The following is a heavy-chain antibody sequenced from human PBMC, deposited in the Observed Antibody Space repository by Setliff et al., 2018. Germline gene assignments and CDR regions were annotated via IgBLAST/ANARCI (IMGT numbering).Heavy chain of an antibody. Sequence: GASVKVSCKASGYTFTGYYMHWVRQAPGQGLEWMGRINPNSGGTNYAQKFQGRVTMTWDTSISTAYMELSRLRSDDTAVYYCARGGPGVVIMPAAKLFDYWGQGTLGTV. D-gene: IGHD2-2*01. V-gene: IGHV1-2*06. CDR2: INPNSGGT. CDR3: ARGGPGVVIMPAAKLFDY. CDR1: GYTFTGYY. J-gene: IGHJ4*02.